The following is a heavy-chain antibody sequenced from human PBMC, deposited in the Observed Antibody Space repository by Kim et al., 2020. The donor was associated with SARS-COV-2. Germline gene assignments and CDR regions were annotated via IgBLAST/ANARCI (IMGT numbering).Heavy chain of an antibody. CDR2: ISAGIDTT. Sequence: ASVKVSCKASGYTLTDHGIHWVRQAPGQRLEWMGWISAGIDTTRYSQEFQDRVTITRDTSASTAYMELSSLRSEDTAFYYCAITGTASPFYFDKWGQGTLVTVSS. V-gene: IGHV1-3*01. D-gene: IGHD1-7*01. J-gene: IGHJ4*02. CDR1: GYTLTDHG. CDR3: AITGTASPFYFDK.